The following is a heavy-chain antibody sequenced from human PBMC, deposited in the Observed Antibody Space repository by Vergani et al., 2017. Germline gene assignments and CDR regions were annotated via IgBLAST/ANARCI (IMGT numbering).Heavy chain of an antibody. Sequence: QVQLVQSGAEVKKPGASVKVSCKASGYTFTSYGISWVRQAPGQGLEWMGWISAYNGNTNYAQKLQGRVTMTTDTSTSTAYMELRRLRSDDTAVYYCAGDPDIVVVPAAPYYYYYYGMDVWGQGTTVTVSS. CDR1: GYTFTSYG. CDR3: AGDPDIVVVPAAPYYYYYYGMDV. D-gene: IGHD2-2*01. CDR2: ISAYNGNT. J-gene: IGHJ6*02. V-gene: IGHV1-18*04.